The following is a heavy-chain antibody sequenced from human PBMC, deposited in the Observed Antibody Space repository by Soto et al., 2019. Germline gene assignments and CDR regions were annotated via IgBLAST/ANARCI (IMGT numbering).Heavy chain of an antibody. CDR3: ARLVVAASPRSLVDAFDI. D-gene: IGHD2-15*01. CDR2: ISYDGSNK. J-gene: IGHJ3*02. Sequence: GGSLRLSCAASGFTFSSYAMHWVRQAPGKGLEWVAVISYDGSNKYYADSVKGRFTISRDNSKNTLYLQMNSLRAEDTAVYYCARLVVAASPRSLVDAFDIWGHGTMVTVSS. V-gene: IGHV3-30-3*01. CDR1: GFTFSSYA.